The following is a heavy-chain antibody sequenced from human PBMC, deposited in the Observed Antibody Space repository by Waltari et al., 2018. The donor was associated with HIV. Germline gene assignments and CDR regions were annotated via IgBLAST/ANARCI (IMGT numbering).Heavy chain of an antibody. D-gene: IGHD6-13*01. J-gene: IGHJ6*02. CDR2: INSDGRST. Sequence: EVKLVESGGGLVQPGGSLRLSCAASGFTFRRYWLHWVRQAPGKGLVWVSRINSDGRSTSYADSVKGRFTISRDNAKNTLYLQMNSLRAEDTAVYYCASGYSSSWRSDYYYYGMDVWGQGTTVTVSS. CDR1: GFTFRRYW. V-gene: IGHV3-74*01. CDR3: ASGYSSSWRSDYYYYGMDV.